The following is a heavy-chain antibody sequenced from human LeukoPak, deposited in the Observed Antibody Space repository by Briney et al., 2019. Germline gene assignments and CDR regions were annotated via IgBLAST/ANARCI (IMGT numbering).Heavy chain of an antibody. D-gene: IGHD3-3*01. CDR3: ARDLGLTISANWFDP. V-gene: IGHV4-38-2*01. J-gene: IGHJ5*02. Sequence: PSETLSLTCGVSGNPISSGYFWVWIRQPPGKGLEWIWSVYHTGATYYNPSLKSPVTISVDTSKNQFSLELNSVTAADTAVYYCARDLGLTISANWFDPWGQGTLVTVSS. CDR1: GNPISSGYF. CDR2: VYHTGAT.